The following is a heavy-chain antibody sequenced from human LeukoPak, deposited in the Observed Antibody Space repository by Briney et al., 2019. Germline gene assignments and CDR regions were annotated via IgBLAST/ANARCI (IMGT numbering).Heavy chain of an antibody. V-gene: IGHV4-61*02. CDR1: GGSISSGSYY. Sequence: SEALSLTCTVSGGSISSGSYYWSWIRQPAGKGLEWIGRIYTSGSTNYNPSLKSRVTISVDTSKNQFSLKLSSVTAADAAVYYCARGYGDYTAYFDYWGQGTLVTVSS. CDR3: ARGYGDYTAYFDY. J-gene: IGHJ4*02. CDR2: IYTSGST. D-gene: IGHD4-17*01.